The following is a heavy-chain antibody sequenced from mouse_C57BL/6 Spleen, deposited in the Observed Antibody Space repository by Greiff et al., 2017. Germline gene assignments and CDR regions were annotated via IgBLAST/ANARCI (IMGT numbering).Heavy chain of an antibody. V-gene: IGHV1-64*01. CDR2: IHPNSGST. J-gene: IGHJ2*01. CDR3: AGGGNCYFDY. Sequence: QVQLQQPGAELVKPGASVKLSCKASGYTFTSYWMHWVKQRPGQGLEWIGMIHPNSGSTNYNEKFKSKATLTVDKSSSTAYMQLRSLTSEDSAVYYCAGGGNCYFDYWGQGPTLTVSS. CDR1: GYTFTSYW. D-gene: IGHD2-1*01.